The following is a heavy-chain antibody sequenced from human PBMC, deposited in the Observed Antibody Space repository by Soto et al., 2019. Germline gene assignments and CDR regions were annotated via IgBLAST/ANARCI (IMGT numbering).Heavy chain of an antibody. J-gene: IGHJ6*02. CDR2: ISYDGSNK. Sequence: GGSLRLSCAASGFNFSSYGMHWVRQAPGKGLEWVAVISYDGSNKYYADSVKGRFTISRDNSKNTLYLQMNSLRAEDTAVYYCAKGSTYYGMDVWGQGTTVTVSS. CDR3: AKGSTYYGMDV. CDR1: GFNFSSYG. V-gene: IGHV3-30*18.